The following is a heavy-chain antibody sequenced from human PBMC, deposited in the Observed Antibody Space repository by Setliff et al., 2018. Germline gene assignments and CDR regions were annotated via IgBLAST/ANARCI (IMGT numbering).Heavy chain of an antibody. D-gene: IGHD2-15*01. CDR1: GFTFSSYW. Sequence: GGSLRLSCVASGFTFSSYWMNWVRQAPGKGLEWVSSISSSGSFEFYADSVKGRFTISRDNANNSMSLQMNSLRAEDSGVYYCTRALAEGSPAYWGQGTLVTVSS. J-gene: IGHJ4*02. V-gene: IGHV3-21*01. CDR2: ISSSGSFE. CDR3: TRALAEGSPAY.